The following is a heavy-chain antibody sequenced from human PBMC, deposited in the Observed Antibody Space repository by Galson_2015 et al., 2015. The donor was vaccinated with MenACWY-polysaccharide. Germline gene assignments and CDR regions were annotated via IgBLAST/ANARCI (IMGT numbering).Heavy chain of an antibody. CDR3: ARERWFRVVFFDQ. Sequence: SLRLSCAASGFTFSNFWMSWVRQAPGKELEWVASIKQDGSEKYLVDSVKGRFTISRDNAENSLFLQMNSLRAEDTAVYYCARERWFRVVFFDQWGQGTLVTVSS. CDR1: GFTFSNFW. J-gene: IGHJ4*02. D-gene: IGHD3-10*01. V-gene: IGHV3-7*01. CDR2: IKQDGSEK.